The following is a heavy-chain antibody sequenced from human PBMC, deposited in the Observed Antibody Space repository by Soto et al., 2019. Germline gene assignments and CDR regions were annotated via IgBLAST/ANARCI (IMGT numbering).Heavy chain of an antibody. CDR2: MNPNSGKT. J-gene: IGHJ5*02. CDR3: ARRRGFGVVPTLFGWFDP. CDR1: GYTFTSYD. D-gene: IGHD3-3*01. V-gene: IGHV1-8*01. Sequence: QVQMVQSGAEVKKPGASVKVSCKASGYTFTSYDINWVRQATGQGLEWMGWMNPNSGKTGYAQKFQGRVTMTRNTSISTAYMELSSLRSEDTAVYYCARRRGFGVVPTLFGWFDPWGQGTLVTVSS.